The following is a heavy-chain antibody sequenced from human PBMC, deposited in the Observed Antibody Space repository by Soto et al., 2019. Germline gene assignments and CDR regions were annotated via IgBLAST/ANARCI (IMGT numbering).Heavy chain of an antibody. V-gene: IGHV1-69*08. Sequence: QVQLVQSGAEVKKPGSSVKVSCKASGGTFSSYTISWVRQAPGQGLEWMGRIIPILGIANYAQKFQGRVTITADKSTSTAYMELSSLRSEDTAVYYWARDRKAGACGFDPCGQGTLVTVGS. CDR1: GGTFSSYT. J-gene: IGHJ5*02. CDR2: IIPILGIA. CDR3: ARDRKAGACGFDP. D-gene: IGHD2-21*01.